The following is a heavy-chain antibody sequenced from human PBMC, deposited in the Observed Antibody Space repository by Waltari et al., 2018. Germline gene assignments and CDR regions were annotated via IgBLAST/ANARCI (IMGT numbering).Heavy chain of an antibody. CDR2: INPSGGST. D-gene: IGHD3-22*01. CDR3: ARSSNYYDSSGYDY. J-gene: IGHJ4*02. Sequence: QVQLVQSGAEVKKPGASVKVSCKASGYTFTSYYMHWVRQAPGQGLEWMGIINPSGGSTSYAQKFQGRVTITADKSTSTAYMELSSLRSEDTAVYYCARSSNYYDSSGYDYWGQGTLVTVSS. CDR1: GYTFTSYY. V-gene: IGHV1-46*01.